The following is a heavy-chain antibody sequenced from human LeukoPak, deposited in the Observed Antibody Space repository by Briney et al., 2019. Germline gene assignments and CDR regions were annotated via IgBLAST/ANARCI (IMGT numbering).Heavy chain of an antibody. CDR3: VRRMVGAIRPFDY. CDR2: IYYSGST. J-gene: IGHJ4*02. CDR1: GGSISSGDYY. Sequence: SETLSLTSTVSGGSISSGDYYWSWIRQPPGKGLEWIGYIYYSGSTYYNPSLKSRVTISVDTSKNQFSLKLSSVTAADTAVYYCVRRMVGAIRPFDYWGQGTLVTVSS. V-gene: IGHV4-30-4*01. D-gene: IGHD1-26*01.